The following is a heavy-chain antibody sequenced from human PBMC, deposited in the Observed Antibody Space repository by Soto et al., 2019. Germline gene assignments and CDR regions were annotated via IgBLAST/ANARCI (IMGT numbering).Heavy chain of an antibody. Sequence: GGSLRLSCAASGFTFSDYYMSWIRQAPGKGLEWVSYISSSSSYTNYADSVKGRFTISRDNAKNSLYLQMNSLRAEDTAVYYYASELRYFDWPLPSSDYWGQGTLVTVSS. CDR1: GFTFSDYY. CDR2: ISSSSSYT. J-gene: IGHJ4*02. D-gene: IGHD3-9*01. V-gene: IGHV3-11*05. CDR3: ASELRYFDWPLPSSDY.